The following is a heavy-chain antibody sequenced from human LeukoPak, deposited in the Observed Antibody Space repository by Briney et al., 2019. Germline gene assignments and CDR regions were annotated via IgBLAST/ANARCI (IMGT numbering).Heavy chain of an antibody. V-gene: IGHV3-21*04. CDR3: GRDFGLVGTKRSFDL. J-gene: IGHJ3*01. D-gene: IGHD1-7*01. CDR2: ISSSSSYI. CDR1: GFTFSSYS. Sequence: PGGSLRLSCAASGFTFSSYSMNWVRQAPGKGLEWVSSISSSSSYIYYADSVKGRFTISRDNAKTSVDLQMNSLRTEDTAVYYCGRDFGLVGTKRSFDLWGQGTMVTVSS.